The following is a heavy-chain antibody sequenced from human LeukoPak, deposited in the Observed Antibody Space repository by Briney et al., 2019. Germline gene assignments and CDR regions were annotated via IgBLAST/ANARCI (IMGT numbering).Heavy chain of an antibody. D-gene: IGHD1-26*01. CDR1: GFTFSDYA. J-gene: IGHJ3*02. V-gene: IGHV3-7*01. Sequence: PGGSLRLSCAASGFTFSDYAMSWVRQAPGKGLEWVANIKQDGSEKYYVDSVKGRFTISRDNAKNSLYLQMNSLRAEDTAVYYCAREHSYGDAFDIWGQGTMVTVSS. CDR2: IKQDGSEK. CDR3: AREHSYGDAFDI.